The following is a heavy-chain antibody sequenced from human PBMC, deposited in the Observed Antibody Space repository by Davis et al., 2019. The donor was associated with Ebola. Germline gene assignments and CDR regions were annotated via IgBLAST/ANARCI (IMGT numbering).Heavy chain of an antibody. CDR3: ARDGSVAAIELDY. CDR1: GFAFDTYG. Sequence: AASVKVSCKASGFAFDTYGISWVRQAPGQGLEWMGWISAYNGNTNYAQRFQDRVTMTTDTSTNTAYMEVRSLRSDDTAVYYCARDGSVAAIELDYWGQGTLVTVSS. D-gene: IGHD2-2*02. V-gene: IGHV1-18*04. J-gene: IGHJ4*02. CDR2: ISAYNGNT.